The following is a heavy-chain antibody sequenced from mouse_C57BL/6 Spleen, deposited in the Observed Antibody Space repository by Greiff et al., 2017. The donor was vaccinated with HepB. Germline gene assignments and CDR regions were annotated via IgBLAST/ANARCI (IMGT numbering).Heavy chain of an antibody. D-gene: IGHD2-3*01. CDR2: IYPGDGDT. CDR1: GYAFSSSW. V-gene: IGHV1-82*01. CDR3: AREERLLRYYDV. Sequence: VQLQQSGPELVKPGASVKISCKASGYAFSSSWMNWVKQRPGKGLEWIGRIYPGDGDTNYNGKFKGKATLTADKSSSTAYMQLSSLTSEDSAVYFCAREERLLRYYDVWGTGTTVTVSS. J-gene: IGHJ1*03.